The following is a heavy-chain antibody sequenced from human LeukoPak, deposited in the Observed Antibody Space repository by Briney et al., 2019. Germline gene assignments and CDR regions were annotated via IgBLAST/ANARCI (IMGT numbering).Heavy chain of an antibody. V-gene: IGHV4-59*08. CDR1: GGSISSYY. CDR2: IYYSGST. CDR3: ARHRAFAFDI. J-gene: IGHJ3*02. Sequence: SETLSLTYTVSGGSISSYYWSWIRQPPGKGLEWIGYIYYSGSTNYNPSLKSRVTISVDTSKNQFSLKLSSVTAADTAVYYCARHRAFAFDIWGQGTMVTVSS.